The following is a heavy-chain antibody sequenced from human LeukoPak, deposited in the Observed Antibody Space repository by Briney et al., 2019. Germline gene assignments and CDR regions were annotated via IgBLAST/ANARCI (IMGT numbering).Heavy chain of an antibody. D-gene: IGHD3-22*01. J-gene: IGHJ5*02. CDR1: GGSISSYY. Sequence: SETLSLTCTVSGGSISSYYWSWMRQPPGKGLEWIGHIYYSGSTNYNPSLKSRVTISVDTSKNQLSLKLSSVTAADTAVYYCAREPGFNSSGYLNWFDPWGQGTLVTVSS. CDR3: AREPGFNSSGYLNWFDP. V-gene: IGHV4-59*01. CDR2: IYYSGST.